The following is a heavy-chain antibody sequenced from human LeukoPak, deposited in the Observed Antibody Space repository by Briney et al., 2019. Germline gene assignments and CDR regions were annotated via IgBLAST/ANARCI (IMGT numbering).Heavy chain of an antibody. V-gene: IGHV3-33*01. Sequence: GGSLRLSCAASGFTFSSYGMHWVRQAPGKGLEWVAVIWYDGSNKYYADSVKGRFTISRDNSKNTLYLQMNSLRAEDTAVYYCARADLIRYDFWGGYYNLMDVWGQGTTVTVSS. CDR1: GFTFSSYG. CDR3: ARADLIRYDFWGGYYNLMDV. D-gene: IGHD3-3*01. CDR2: IWYDGSNK. J-gene: IGHJ6*02.